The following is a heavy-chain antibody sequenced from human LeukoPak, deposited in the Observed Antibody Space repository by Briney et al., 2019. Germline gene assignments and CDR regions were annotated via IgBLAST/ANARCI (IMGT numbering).Heavy chain of an antibody. D-gene: IGHD6-6*01. CDR1: GYTFTSYG. J-gene: IGHJ6*03. CDR3: AAEIIAARNYYYYMDV. Sequence: ASVKVSXKASGYTFTSYGISWMRQAHGQGLEWIGWISAYNGNTNYAQKLQGRVTMTTDTSTSTAYMELRSLRSDDTAVYYCAAEIIAARNYYYYMDVWGKGTTVTVSS. V-gene: IGHV1-18*01. CDR2: ISAYNGNT.